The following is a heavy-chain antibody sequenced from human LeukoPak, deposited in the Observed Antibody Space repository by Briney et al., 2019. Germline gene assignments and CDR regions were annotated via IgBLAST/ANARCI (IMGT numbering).Heavy chain of an antibody. CDR3: AKLATSDTGETY. CDR1: GYTFTSYG. CDR2: IIPIFGTA. J-gene: IGHJ4*02. D-gene: IGHD3-16*01. Sequence: SVKVSCKASGYTFTSYGISWVRQAPGQGLEWMGGIIPIFGTANYAQKFQGRVTITADESTSTAYMELSSLRSEDTAIYYCAKLATSDTGETYWGQGTLVTVSS. V-gene: IGHV1-69*13.